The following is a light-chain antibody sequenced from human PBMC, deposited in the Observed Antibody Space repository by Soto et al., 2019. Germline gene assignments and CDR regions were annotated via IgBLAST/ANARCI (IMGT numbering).Light chain of an antibody. V-gene: IGKV1-39*01. CDR3: QQSYSSPWT. J-gene: IGKJ1*01. Sequence: DIQMTQSPSSLSASVGDRVTITCRASQIVRKYLSWYQQKPGKAPELLIYDASTLQSGVPSIFSGNGSGTDFTLTISSLQPDHFATYYCQQSYSSPWTFGQGTVVEIK. CDR2: DAS. CDR1: QIVRKY.